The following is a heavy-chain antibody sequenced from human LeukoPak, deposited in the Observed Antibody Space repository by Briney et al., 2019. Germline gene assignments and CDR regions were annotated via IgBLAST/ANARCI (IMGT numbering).Heavy chain of an antibody. CDR3: ARDKSVGASLFDY. D-gene: IGHD1-26*01. V-gene: IGHV3-7*01. CDR2: IKQDGSDK. Sequence: GGSLRLSCAASGFTFSSYWMSWVRQAPGKGLEWVANIKQDGSDKYYVDSVKGRFTISRDSAKTSLYLQMNSLRAEDTAVYYCARDKSVGASLFDYWGQGTLVTVSS. J-gene: IGHJ4*02. CDR1: GFTFSSYW.